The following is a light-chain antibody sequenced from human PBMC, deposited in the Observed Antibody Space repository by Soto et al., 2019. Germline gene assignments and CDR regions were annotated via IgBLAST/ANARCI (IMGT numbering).Light chain of an antibody. V-gene: IGKV1-33*01. J-gene: IGKJ5*01. CDR2: DVS. CDR3: QQYDSLPLT. Sequence: DIQMTQSPPSLSVSVGDRVTITCQASQDISNYLHWFQQKPGKAPQLLIFDVSNLQTGVPSRFSGGGSGTDFALTISSLEPEDIAIYYCQQYDSLPLTCGQGTRLEIK. CDR1: QDISNY.